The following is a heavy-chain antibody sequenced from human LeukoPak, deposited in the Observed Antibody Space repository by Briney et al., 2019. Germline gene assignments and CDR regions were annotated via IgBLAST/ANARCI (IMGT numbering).Heavy chain of an antibody. CDR2: IYYSGST. D-gene: IGHD3-10*01. Sequence: SETLSLTCTVSGGSISSYYWSWIRQPPGKGLEWIGNIYYSGSTNYNPSLKSRVTISVDTSKNQFSLKLSSVTAADTAVYYCAREVRGVSVDVWGKGTTVTISS. V-gene: IGHV4-59*01. CDR1: GGSISSYY. J-gene: IGHJ6*04. CDR3: AREVRGVSVDV.